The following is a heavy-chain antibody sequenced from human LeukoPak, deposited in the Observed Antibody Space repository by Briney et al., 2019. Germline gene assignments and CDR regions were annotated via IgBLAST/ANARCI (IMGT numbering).Heavy chain of an antibody. CDR2: IYPGDSDT. CDR1: GYTFTNYW. Sequence: GESLKISCKASGYTFTNYWIGWVRQMPGKGLEWMGIIYPGDSDTRYSPSFQGQVTISADKSISTAYLQWSSLKASDTAMYYCARPQVPSDYDPTIDAFDIWGQGTMVTVSS. J-gene: IGHJ3*02. D-gene: IGHD3-22*01. CDR3: ARPQVPSDYDPTIDAFDI. V-gene: IGHV5-51*01.